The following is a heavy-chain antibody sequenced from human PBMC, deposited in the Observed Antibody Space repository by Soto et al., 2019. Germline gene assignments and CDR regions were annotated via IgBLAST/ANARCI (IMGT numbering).Heavy chain of an antibody. CDR3: ARLPIYGGSYPYYYDMDV. Sequence: GESLNISCQGSGYSFSSYWIGWVRQMPGKGLEWVAIIYPTDSNARYSPSFRGQVTISADKSINTAYLQWSSLKASDTAMYYCARLPIYGGSYPYYYDMDVRGQGTKVNVSS. J-gene: IGHJ6*02. CDR1: GYSFSSYW. V-gene: IGHV5-51*01. CDR2: IYPTDSNA. D-gene: IGHD2-15*01.